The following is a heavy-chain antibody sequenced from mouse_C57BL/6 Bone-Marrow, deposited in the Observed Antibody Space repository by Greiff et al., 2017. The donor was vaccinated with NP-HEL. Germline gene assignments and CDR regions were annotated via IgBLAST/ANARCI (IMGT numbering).Heavy chain of an antibody. Sequence: EVMLVESGGGLVKPGGSLKLSCAASGFTFSSYAMSWVRQTPEKRLEWVATISDGGSYTYYPDNVKGRFTISRDNAKNNLYLQMSHLKSEDTAMYYCARDPAIYYDRAWFAYWGQGTLVTVSA. V-gene: IGHV5-4*01. D-gene: IGHD2-4*01. CDR1: GFTFSSYA. CDR3: ARDPAIYYDRAWFAY. CDR2: ISDGGSYT. J-gene: IGHJ3*01.